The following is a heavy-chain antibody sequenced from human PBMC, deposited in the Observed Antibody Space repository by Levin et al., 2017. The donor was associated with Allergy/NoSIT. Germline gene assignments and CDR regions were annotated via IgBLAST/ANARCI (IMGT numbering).Heavy chain of an antibody. Sequence: GGSLRLSCATSGFRFSAYTMHWFRQAPGRGLEWVSSMSASGTYTYYVDSVKGRFFISRDNANNSLYLQLNSLRAGVTAVYYAARERAIMVYASSYGLDVWGRGTTVTVSS. CDR3: ARERAIMVYASSYGLDV. CDR1: GFRFSAYT. CDR2: MSASGTYT. J-gene: IGHJ6*01. V-gene: IGHV3-21*01. D-gene: IGHD2-8*01.